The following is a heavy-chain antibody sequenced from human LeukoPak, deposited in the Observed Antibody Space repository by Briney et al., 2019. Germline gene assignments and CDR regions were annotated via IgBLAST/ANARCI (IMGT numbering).Heavy chain of an antibody. CDR3: AKGGDSSGYSDYFDY. CDR2: ISDSGTTI. J-gene: IGHJ4*02. CDR1: GFTFSNYE. D-gene: IGHD3-22*01. V-gene: IGHV3-48*03. Sequence: GGSLRLSCAASGFTFSNYEMNWVRQAPGKGLEWVSYISDSGTTIYYGDSVKGRFTISRDNAKKSLYLQMNSLRAEDTAVYYCAKGGDSSGYSDYFDYWGQGTLVTVSS.